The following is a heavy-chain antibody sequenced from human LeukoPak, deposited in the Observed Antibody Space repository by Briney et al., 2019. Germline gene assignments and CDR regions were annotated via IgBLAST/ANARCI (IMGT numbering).Heavy chain of an antibody. CDR3: ARATYSSGWYADHNWFDP. Sequence: SEALSLTCTVSGGSISSYYWSWIRQPPGKGLEWIGYIYYSGSTNYNPSLKSRVTISVDTSKNQFSLKLSSVTAADTAVYYCARATYSSGWYADHNWFDPWGQGTLVTVSS. CDR1: GGSISSYY. V-gene: IGHV4-59*01. CDR2: IYYSGST. D-gene: IGHD6-19*01. J-gene: IGHJ5*02.